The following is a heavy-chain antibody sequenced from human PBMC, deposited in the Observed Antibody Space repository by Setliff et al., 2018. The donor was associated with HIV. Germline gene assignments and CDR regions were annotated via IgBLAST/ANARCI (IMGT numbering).Heavy chain of an antibody. CDR2: IYYSGTT. J-gene: IGHJ3*02. V-gene: IGHV4-61*01. D-gene: IGHD5-12*01. CDR1: GDSVSSGSYY. CDR3: ARAEMATIVAFDI. Sequence: SETLSLTCTVSGDSVSSGSYYWSWIRQPPGKGLEWIGYIYYSGTTNYNPSLKSRVTISVDTSKNQFSLKLSSVNAADTAVYYCARAEMATIVAFDIWGQGTMVTVSS.